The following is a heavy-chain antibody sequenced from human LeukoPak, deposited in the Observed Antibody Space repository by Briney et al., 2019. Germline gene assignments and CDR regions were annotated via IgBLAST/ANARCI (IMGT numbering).Heavy chain of an antibody. Sequence: GGPLRLSCAASGFTFSSYSMNWVRQAPGKGLEWVSSISSSSYIYYADSVKGRFTISRDNAKNSLYLQMNSLRAEDTAVYYCARAGPARVLDYWGQGTLVTVSS. J-gene: IGHJ4*02. CDR2: ISSSSYI. CDR1: GFTFSSYS. V-gene: IGHV3-21*01. D-gene: IGHD3-10*01. CDR3: ARAGPARVLDY.